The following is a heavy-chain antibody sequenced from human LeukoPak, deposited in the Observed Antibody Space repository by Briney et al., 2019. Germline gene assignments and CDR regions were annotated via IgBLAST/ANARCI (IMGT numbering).Heavy chain of an antibody. J-gene: IGHJ4*02. Sequence: PGGSLRLSCAASGFTFDDYAMSWVRQAPGKGLEWVSGINWNGGSTGYADSVKGRFTISRDNAKNSLYLQMNSLRAEDTALYHCARADTSWYGGNFDYWGQGTLVTVSS. CDR2: INWNGGST. D-gene: IGHD6-13*01. CDR1: GFTFDDYA. V-gene: IGHV3-20*01. CDR3: ARADTSWYGGNFDY.